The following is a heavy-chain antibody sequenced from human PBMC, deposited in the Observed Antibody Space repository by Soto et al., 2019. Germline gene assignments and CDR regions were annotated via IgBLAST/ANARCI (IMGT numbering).Heavy chain of an antibody. CDR2: IDWDDDK. V-gene: IGHV2-70*04. CDR1: GFSLSTSGMR. D-gene: IGHD6-19*01. J-gene: IGHJ6*02. Sequence: PSQTLSLTCTFSGFSLSTSGMRVSWIRQPPGKALEWLARIDWDDDKFYSTSLKTRLTISKDTSKNQVVLTMTNMDPVDTATYYCARLGIAVAGMKRDYYYYGMDVWGQGTTVTVSS. CDR3: ARLGIAVAGMKRDYYYYGMDV.